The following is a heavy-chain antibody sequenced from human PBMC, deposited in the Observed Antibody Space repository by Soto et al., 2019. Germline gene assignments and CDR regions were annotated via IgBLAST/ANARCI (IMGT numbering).Heavy chain of an antibody. V-gene: IGHV3-23*01. CDR1: GLNFRNYG. CDR3: AKRVLYSDSSPNFDY. D-gene: IGHD1-26*01. J-gene: IGHJ4*02. Sequence: EVQLLESGGGLVQPGGSLSPSFVGSGLNFRNYGLTWVRRAPGKGLEGVARVSDTGGSTYYADSVKGRFSVSRDNSKSTLYLQMNSLRADDTALYYCAKRVLYSDSSPNFDYWGQGTLVTVSS. CDR2: VSDTGGST.